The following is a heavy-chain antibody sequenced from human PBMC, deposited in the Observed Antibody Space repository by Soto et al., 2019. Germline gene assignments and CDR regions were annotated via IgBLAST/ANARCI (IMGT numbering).Heavy chain of an antibody. J-gene: IGHJ3*02. Sequence: PSETLSLTCTVSGGSISSYYWSWIRQPPGKGLEWIGYIYYSGSTNYNPSLKSRVTISVDTSKNQFSLKLSSVTAADTAVYYCARAGLTFGGVIVYAFDIWGQGTMVTVSS. CDR2: IYYSGST. D-gene: IGHD3-16*02. CDR3: ARAGLTFGGVIVYAFDI. CDR1: GGSISSYY. V-gene: IGHV4-59*01.